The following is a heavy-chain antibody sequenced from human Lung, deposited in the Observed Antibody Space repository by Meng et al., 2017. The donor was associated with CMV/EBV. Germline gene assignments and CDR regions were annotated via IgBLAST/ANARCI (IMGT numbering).Heavy chain of an antibody. V-gene: IGHV4-39*07. D-gene: IGHD5-12*01. CDR2: IHYTGST. Sequence: SETLSLXXTLSLGSISSGSYYWGWLRQPPGKGLELIGSIHYTGSTNYNPSLKTRVSISEDTSKNEFSLTLTSVTAADTAVYYCARTPWHVGYFDNWGQGTLVTVSS. J-gene: IGHJ4*02. CDR3: ARTPWHVGYFDN. CDR1: LGSISSGSYY.